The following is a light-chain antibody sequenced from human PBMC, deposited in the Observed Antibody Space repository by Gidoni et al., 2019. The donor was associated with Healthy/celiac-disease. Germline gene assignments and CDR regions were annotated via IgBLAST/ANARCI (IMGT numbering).Light chain of an antibody. Sequence: QSVLSQPPSPSGPPGQRVTISCSGSSSNIGSNTVDWYQQHPGAAPKLPINSKNQRPSGFPDRFSGSKSGTSASLAISGLQSEDEADYYCAAWDDSLNGWVFGGGTKLTVL. CDR1: SSNIGSNT. J-gene: IGLJ3*02. CDR3: AAWDDSLNGWV. V-gene: IGLV1-44*01. CDR2: SKN.